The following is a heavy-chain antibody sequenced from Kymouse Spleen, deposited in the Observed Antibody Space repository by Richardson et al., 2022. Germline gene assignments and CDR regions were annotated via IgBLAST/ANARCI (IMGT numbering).Heavy chain of an antibody. Sequence: QVQLVESGGGVVQPGRSLRLSCAASGFTFSSYGMHWVRQAPGKGLEWVAVISYDGSNKYYADSVKGRFTISRDNSKNTLYLQMNSLRAEDTAVYYCAKEQLELLDYWGQGTLVTVSS. CDR2: ISYDGSNK. J-gene: IGHJ4*02. CDR1: GFTFSSYG. D-gene: IGHD1-7*01. V-gene: IGHV3-30*18. CDR3: AKEQLELLDY.